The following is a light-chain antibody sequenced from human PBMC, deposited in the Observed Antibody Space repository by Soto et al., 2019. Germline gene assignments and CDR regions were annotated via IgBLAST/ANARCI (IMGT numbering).Light chain of an antibody. Sequence: QSALTQPASVSGSPGQSITLSCTGTSSSVGSYNYVSWYQEHPGKAPQPMIYEVSNRPSGVSNRFSGSKSGNTASLTISGLQAEDEDDDYCSAYTSSSGFYVFGAGTKVTVL. V-gene: IGLV2-14*01. CDR3: SAYTSSSGFYV. J-gene: IGLJ1*01. CDR2: EVS. CDR1: SSSVGSYNY.